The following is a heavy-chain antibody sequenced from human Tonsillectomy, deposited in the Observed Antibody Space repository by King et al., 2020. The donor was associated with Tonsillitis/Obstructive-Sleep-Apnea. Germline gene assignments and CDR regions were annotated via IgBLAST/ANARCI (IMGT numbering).Heavy chain of an antibody. D-gene: IGHD2-8*01. CDR2: NYYSGST. CDR1: GGSISSYY. V-gene: IGHV4-59*01. CDR3: AREGAVMNAFDI. Sequence: LQLQESGPGLVKPSEILSLTCTVAGGSISSYYWSWLRQPPGKGVGWGGYNYYSGSTKYNPNLKARVTITVDTSRNQFSLKLSFVTAADTAVYYCAREGAVMNAFDIWGQGTLVTVSS. J-gene: IGHJ3*02.